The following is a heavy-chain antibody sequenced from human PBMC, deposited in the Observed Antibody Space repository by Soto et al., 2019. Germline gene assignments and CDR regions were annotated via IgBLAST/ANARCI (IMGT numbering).Heavy chain of an antibody. J-gene: IGHJ4*02. CDR1: GFTFSNSW. D-gene: IGHD3-22*01. V-gene: IGHV3-7*03. Sequence: QLVESGGGLVQPGGALRLSCATSGFTFSNSWMTWVRQAPGKGLEWVANIKHDGSEKYYLDSVKGRYTICRDNAKDSLYLQMNSLRAEDTAVYYCARVGCGYFDSGGYLWFDYWGQGTLVTVSS. CDR3: ARVGCGYFDSGGYLWFDY. CDR2: IKHDGSEK.